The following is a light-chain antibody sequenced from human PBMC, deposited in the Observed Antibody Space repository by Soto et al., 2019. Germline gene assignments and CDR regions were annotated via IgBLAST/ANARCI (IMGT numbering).Light chain of an antibody. CDR2: WAS. CDR1: QSLFYSAYRTNY. Sequence: DIVLTQSPDSLAEFLGERATITCKSSQSLFYSAYRTNYLAWYQDKPGQPPKMLISWASTRASGVPDRFSGSGSGTDFTLTISSLQAEDVAVYYCLQYYGGPPHTFGQGTKLEI. V-gene: IGKV4-1*01. J-gene: IGKJ2*01. CDR3: LQYYGGPPHT.